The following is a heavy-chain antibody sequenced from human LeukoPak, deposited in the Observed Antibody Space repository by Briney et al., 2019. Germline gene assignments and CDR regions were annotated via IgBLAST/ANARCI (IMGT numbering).Heavy chain of an antibody. J-gene: IGHJ5*02. Sequence: SETPSLTCTVSGASISSYYWNWIRQPAGKGLEWIGRIYTSGSTNYNPSLKSRVTISVDTSKNQFSLKLSSVTAADTAVYYCARERYSSISHWFDPWGQGTLVTVSS. CDR1: GASISSYY. V-gene: IGHV4-4*07. CDR3: ARERYSSISHWFDP. CDR2: IYTSGST. D-gene: IGHD6-13*01.